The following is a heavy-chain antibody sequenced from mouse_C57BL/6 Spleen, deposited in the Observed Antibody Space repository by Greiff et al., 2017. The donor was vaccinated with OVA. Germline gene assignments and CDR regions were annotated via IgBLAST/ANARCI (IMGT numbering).Heavy chain of an antibody. V-gene: IGHV1-50*01. Sequence: VQLQQSGAELVKPGASVKLSCKASGYTFTSYWMQWVKQRPGQGLEWIGEIDPSDSYTNYNQKFKGKATLTVDTSSSTAYMQLSSLTSEDAAVYYCARMVTTFRAYWGQGTLVTVSA. CDR3: ARMVTTFRAY. J-gene: IGHJ3*01. D-gene: IGHD2-2*01. CDR1: GYTFTSYW. CDR2: IDPSDSYT.